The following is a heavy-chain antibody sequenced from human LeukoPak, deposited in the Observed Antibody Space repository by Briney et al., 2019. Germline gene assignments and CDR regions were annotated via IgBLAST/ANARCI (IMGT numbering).Heavy chain of an antibody. J-gene: IGHJ4*02. CDR1: GGTFSSYA. CDR2: IIPIFGTA. V-gene: IGHV1-69*13. CDR3: ARDFRSYFDY. Sequence: GASVKVSCKASGGTFSSYAISWVRQAPGQGLEWMGGIIPIFGTANYAQKFQGRVTTTADESTSTAYMELSSLRSEDTAVYYCARDFRSYFDYWGQGTLVTVSS.